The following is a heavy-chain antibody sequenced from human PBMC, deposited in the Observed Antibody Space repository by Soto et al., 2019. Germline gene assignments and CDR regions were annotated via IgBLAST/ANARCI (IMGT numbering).Heavy chain of an antibody. V-gene: IGHV4-28*01. CDR2: IYYSGST. CDR1: GYSISSSHW. Sequence: QVQLQESGPGLVKPSDTLSLTCAVSGYSISSSHWWGWIRQPPGKGLEWIGYIYYSGSTYYNPSLRXRXTXSXXTSKGPFSLKVSSVTAVDTAVYSCARSYRDYGMDVWGQGTTVTVSS. D-gene: IGHD5-18*01. CDR3: ARSYRDYGMDV. J-gene: IGHJ6*02.